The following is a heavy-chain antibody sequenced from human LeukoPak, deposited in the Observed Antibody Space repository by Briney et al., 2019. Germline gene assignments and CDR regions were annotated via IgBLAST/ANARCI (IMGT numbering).Heavy chain of an antibody. V-gene: IGHV3-23*01. J-gene: IGHJ4*02. CDR1: GFTFSSYA. CDR2: ISGSGGST. CDR3: AKVEHIVVVTAILY. D-gene: IGHD2-21*02. Sequence: PGGSLRLSCAASGFTFSSYAMSWVRQAPGKGLEWVSAISGSGGSTYYADSVKGRFTISRDNSKNTLYLQTNSLRAEDTAVYYCAKVEHIVVVTAILYWGQGTLVTVSS.